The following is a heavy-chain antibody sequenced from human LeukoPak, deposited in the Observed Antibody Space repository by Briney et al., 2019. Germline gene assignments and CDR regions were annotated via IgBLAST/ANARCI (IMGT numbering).Heavy chain of an antibody. CDR3: ARALDSSSSRYQAFEE. Sequence: GGSLRLSCSASGFTFSNYWMSWVRQAPGKGLEWVANIKQDESEKYYVDSVKGRFTISRDNAKSSLYLQMNSLRAEDTAVYYCARALDSSSSRYQAFEEWGQGTLVTVSS. V-gene: IGHV3-7*01. CDR1: GFTFSNYW. CDR2: IKQDESEK. J-gene: IGHJ4*02. D-gene: IGHD2-2*01.